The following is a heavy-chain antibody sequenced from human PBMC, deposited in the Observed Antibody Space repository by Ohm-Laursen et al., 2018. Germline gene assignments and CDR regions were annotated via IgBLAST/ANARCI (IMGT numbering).Heavy chain of an antibody. CDR2: IYYSGST. Sequence: GTLSLTCTVSGGSISSGGYYWSWIRQHPGKGLEWFGYIYYSGSTNYNPSLKSRFTIATDTSKNQLSLKLSSVTAADTAVYYCARRANSAFPYYLDYWGQGTLVTVSS. J-gene: IGHJ4*02. CDR3: ARRANSAFPYYLDY. D-gene: IGHD1-26*01. V-gene: IGHV4-61*08. CDR1: GGSISSGGYY.